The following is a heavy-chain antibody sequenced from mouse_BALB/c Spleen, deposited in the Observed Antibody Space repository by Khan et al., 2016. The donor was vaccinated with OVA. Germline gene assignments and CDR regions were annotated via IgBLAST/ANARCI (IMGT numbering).Heavy chain of an antibody. V-gene: IGHV5-17*02. CDR3: ATSYYCGYYSDY. CDR2: ISGDSTTI. CDR1: GFTFSSYG. Sequence: EVELVESGGGLVQPGGSRTLSCAASGFTFSSYGMHWVRQAPEKGLEWVAYISGDSTTIYYADTVKGRFTISRDNPKNNQFLQRTVLMTEDTARYDCATSYYCGYYSDYWGPGTTLTVSS. J-gene: IGHJ2*01. D-gene: IGHD1-1*01.